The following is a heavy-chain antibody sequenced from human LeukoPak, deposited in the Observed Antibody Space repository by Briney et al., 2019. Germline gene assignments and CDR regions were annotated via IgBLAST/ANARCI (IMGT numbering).Heavy chain of an antibody. Sequence: SETLSLTCTVSGGSISSSSYYWGWIRQPPGKGLEWIGSIYYSGSTYYNPSLKSRVTISVDTSKNQFSLKLSSVTAADTAVYYCASWAMITFGGVIVGSDAFDIWGQGTMVTVSS. CDR1: GGSISSSSYY. D-gene: IGHD3-16*02. CDR2: IYYSGST. CDR3: ASWAMITFGGVIVGSDAFDI. V-gene: IGHV4-39*01. J-gene: IGHJ3*02.